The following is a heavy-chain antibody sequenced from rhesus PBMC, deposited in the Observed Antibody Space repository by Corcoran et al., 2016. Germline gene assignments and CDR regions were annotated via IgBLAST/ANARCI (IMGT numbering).Heavy chain of an antibody. CDR3: ARDGLGQLGNYFDY. D-gene: IGHD6-25*01. CDR1: GGSVSSSNW. J-gene: IGHJ4*01. CDR2: IYGSSTST. V-gene: IGHV4S18*01. Sequence: QVQLQDSGPGLVKPSETLSLTCAVSGGSVSSSNWWSWIRQPPGKWLEWIGYIYGSSTSTNYNPSFKSRVTMSKDTSKNQLSLKLSSVTAADTAGYYGARDGLGQLGNYFDYWGQGVLVTVSS.